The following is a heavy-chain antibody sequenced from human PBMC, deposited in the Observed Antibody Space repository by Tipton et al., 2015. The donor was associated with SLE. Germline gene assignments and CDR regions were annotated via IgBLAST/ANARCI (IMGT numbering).Heavy chain of an antibody. CDR3: GRDGKEDAFDI. D-gene: IGHD1-26*01. J-gene: IGHJ3*02. Sequence: QSGPEVKKPGESLKISCKGSGYSFTDYDISWVRQAPGQGLEWMGWISAYNGNANYVQTLQGRVTMTTDTSTTTAYMELRSLRSDDTAIYYCGRDGKEDAFDIWGQGTMVSASS. V-gene: IGHV1-18*04. CDR2: ISAYNGNA. CDR1: GYSFTDYD.